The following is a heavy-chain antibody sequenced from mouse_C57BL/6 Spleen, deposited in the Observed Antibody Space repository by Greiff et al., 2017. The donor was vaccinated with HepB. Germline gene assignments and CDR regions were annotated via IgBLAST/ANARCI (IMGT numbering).Heavy chain of an antibody. CDR2: IWTGGGT. J-gene: IGHJ1*03. Sequence: QVQLKESGPGLVAPSQCLSISCTVSGFSLTSYAISWVRQPPGKGLEWLGVIWTGGGTNYNSALKSRLSIRKDNSTSHVFLKMNSLQTDDTARYYCASYGNYRYFDVWGTGTTVTVSS. CDR1: GFSLTSYA. V-gene: IGHV2-9-1*01. D-gene: IGHD2-1*01. CDR3: ASYGNYRYFDV.